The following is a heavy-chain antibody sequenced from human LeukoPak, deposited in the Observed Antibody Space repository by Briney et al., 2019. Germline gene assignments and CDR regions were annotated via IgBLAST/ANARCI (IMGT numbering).Heavy chain of an antibody. V-gene: IGHV4-61*02. J-gene: IGHJ4*02. CDR3: ARASGYSYDY. D-gene: IGHD5-18*01. CDR1: GGSISSGSYY. Sequence: SETLSLTCTVSGGSISSGSYYWSWIRQPAGKGLEWIGRIYTSGSTNYNPSLKSRVTISVDTSKNQFSLKLSSVTAADTAVYYCARASGYSYDYWGQGTLVTVSS. CDR2: IYTSGST.